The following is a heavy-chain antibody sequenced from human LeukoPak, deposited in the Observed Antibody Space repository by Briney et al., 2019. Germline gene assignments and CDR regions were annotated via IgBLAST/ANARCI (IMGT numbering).Heavy chain of an antibody. CDR2: ISGSGGST. J-gene: IGHJ4*02. Sequence: GGSLTLSCAASGFTFSSYTMSWVRQAPGKGLEWVAAISGSGGSTYYADSVKGRFTISRDNSKNTLYLQMNSLRAEDTAVYYCAKVATMYFDYWGQGTLVTVSS. D-gene: IGHD5-12*01. CDR3: AKVATMYFDY. V-gene: IGHV3-23*01. CDR1: GFTFSSYT.